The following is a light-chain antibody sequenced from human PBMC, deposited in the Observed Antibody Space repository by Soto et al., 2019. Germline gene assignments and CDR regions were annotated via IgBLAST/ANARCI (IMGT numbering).Light chain of an antibody. CDR1: QSLLHITGETF. CDR2: EVS. Sequence: DVVMTQPPLSLSVAPGEPASISCKSSQSLLHITGETFLFWYLQKPGQSPQLLIYEVSTRVSGVPDRFSGSGSGTDFTLEISRVETDDVGIYYCRQSTQLPPTFGQGTRLEIK. J-gene: IGKJ5*01. V-gene: IGKV2D-29*02. CDR3: RQSTQLPPT.